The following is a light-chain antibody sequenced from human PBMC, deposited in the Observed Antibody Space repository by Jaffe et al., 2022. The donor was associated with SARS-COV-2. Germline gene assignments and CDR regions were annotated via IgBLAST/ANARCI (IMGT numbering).Light chain of an antibody. Sequence: SYVLTQPPSVSVAPGKTARITCGGNNIGGKAVHWYQQKPGQAPVLVIYHDSDRPSGIPERFSGSNSGNTATLTISRAEAGDEADYYCQVWDSSSDHVVFGGGTQLAVL. CDR3: QVWDSSSDHVV. CDR1: NIGGKA. V-gene: IGLV3-21*04. J-gene: IGLJ3*02. CDR2: HDS.